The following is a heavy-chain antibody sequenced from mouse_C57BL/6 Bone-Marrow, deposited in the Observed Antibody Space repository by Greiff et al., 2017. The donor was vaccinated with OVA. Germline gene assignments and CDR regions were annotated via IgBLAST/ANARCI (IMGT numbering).Heavy chain of an antibody. CDR2: IDPSDSYT. Sequence: QVQLQQPGAELVMPGASVKLSCTASGYTFTSYWMHWVKQRPGQGLEWIGEIDPSDSYTNYTQKFKGKSTLTVDKSSSTAYMQLSSLTSEDSAVYYCYAFAYWGQGTLVTVSA. J-gene: IGHJ3*01. CDR1: GYTFTSYW. CDR3: YAFAY. V-gene: IGHV1-69*01.